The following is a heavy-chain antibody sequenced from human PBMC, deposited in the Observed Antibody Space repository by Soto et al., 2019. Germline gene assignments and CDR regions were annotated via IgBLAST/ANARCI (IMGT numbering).Heavy chain of an antibody. D-gene: IGHD6-13*01. CDR1: GFTFSSYG. Sequence: QVQLVESGGGVVQPGRSLRLSCAASGFTFSSYGMHWFRQAPGKGLEWVAVIWYDGNNKYYADSVKGRFTISRDNSKNTLYLQMNSLGAEDTAVYYCARWGIAAGDYWGQGTLVTVSS. V-gene: IGHV3-33*01. CDR2: IWYDGNNK. J-gene: IGHJ4*02. CDR3: ARWGIAAGDY.